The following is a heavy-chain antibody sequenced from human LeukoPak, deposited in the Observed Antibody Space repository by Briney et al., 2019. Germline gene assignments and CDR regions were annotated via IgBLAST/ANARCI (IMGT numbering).Heavy chain of an antibody. CDR1: GFTFSSYA. V-gene: IGHV3-23*01. CDR3: ARDPRDIVVLPAAADY. D-gene: IGHD2-2*01. Sequence: GGSLRLSCAAPGFTFSSYAMSWVRQAPGKGLEWVSSISGSGGSTYYADSVKGRFTISRDSSKNTLCLQMNSLRAEDTAVYYCARDPRDIVVLPAAADYWGQGTLVTVSS. CDR2: ISGSGGST. J-gene: IGHJ4*02.